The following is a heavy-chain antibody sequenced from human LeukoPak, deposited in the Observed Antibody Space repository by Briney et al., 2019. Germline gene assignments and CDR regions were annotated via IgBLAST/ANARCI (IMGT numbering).Heavy chain of an antibody. CDR1: GFTFSSYS. Sequence: GGSLRLSCAASGFTFSSYSMNWVRQAPGKGLEWVSYISSSSSTIYYADSVKGRFTISRDNAKNSLYLQMNSLRAEDTAVYYCARDRVTIFGVDYYMDVWGKGTTVIVSS. V-gene: IGHV3-48*01. CDR2: ISSSSSTI. J-gene: IGHJ6*03. CDR3: ARDRVTIFGVDYYMDV. D-gene: IGHD3-3*01.